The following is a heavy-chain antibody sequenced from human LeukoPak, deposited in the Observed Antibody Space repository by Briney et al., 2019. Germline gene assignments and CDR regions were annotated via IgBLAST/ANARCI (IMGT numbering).Heavy chain of an antibody. CDR1: GFTLITYW. V-gene: IGHV3-7*01. Sequence: GGSLRLSCAASGFTLITYWMTWVRQAPGKGLEWVANINQDGSEKYYVGSVKGRFTISRDNARNSLYLQMNSLRAEDTAVYYCAELGITMIGGVWGKGTTVTISS. D-gene: IGHD3-10*02. CDR2: INQDGSEK. J-gene: IGHJ6*04. CDR3: AELGITMIGGV.